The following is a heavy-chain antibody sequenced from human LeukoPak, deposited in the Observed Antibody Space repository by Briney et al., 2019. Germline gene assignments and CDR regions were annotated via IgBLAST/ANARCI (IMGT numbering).Heavy chain of an antibody. J-gene: IGHJ3*02. V-gene: IGHV3-53*01. CDR3: ARGGSYLSAFDI. CDR1: GFTVSSNY. Sequence: GGSLRLSCAASGFTVSSNYMSWVRQAPGKGLEGVSIIYSGGSTFYADSVKGRFTISRDNSKNTLYLQMNSLRAEDTAVYYCARGGSYLSAFDIWGQGTMVTVSS. D-gene: IGHD1-26*01. CDR2: IYSGGST.